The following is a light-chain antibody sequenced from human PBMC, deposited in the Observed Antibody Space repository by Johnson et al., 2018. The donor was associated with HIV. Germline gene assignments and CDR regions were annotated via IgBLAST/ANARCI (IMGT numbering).Light chain of an antibody. J-gene: IGLJ1*01. Sequence: SVLTQPPSVSAAPGQKVTIACSGSSSTIGNNFVSWYQVLPGTAPKLLIYKDNERPSGIPDRFSGSKSGTSATLGITGLQTWDEADYYCGTWDSSLSTGGVFGTGTKVTVL. CDR1: SSTIGNNF. V-gene: IGLV1-51*02. CDR3: GTWDSSLSTGGV. CDR2: KDN.